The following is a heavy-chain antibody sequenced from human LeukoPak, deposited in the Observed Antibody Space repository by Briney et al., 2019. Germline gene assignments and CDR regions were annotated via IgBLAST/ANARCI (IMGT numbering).Heavy chain of an antibody. D-gene: IGHD2-21*01. Sequence: PGGSLRLSCAASGFTFSSYSMNWVRQAPGKGLEWVSYISSSGSTIYCADSVKGRFTISRDNAKNSLYLQMNSLRAEDTAVYYCARLVNYYFDYWGQGTLVTVSS. J-gene: IGHJ4*02. CDR1: GFTFSSYS. V-gene: IGHV3-48*04. CDR2: ISSSGSTI. CDR3: ARLVNYYFDY.